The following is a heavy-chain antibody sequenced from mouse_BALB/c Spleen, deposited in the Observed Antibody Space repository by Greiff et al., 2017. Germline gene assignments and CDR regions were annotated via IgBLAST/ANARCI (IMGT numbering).Heavy chain of an antibody. Sequence: EVQGVESGGGLVQPGGSRKLSCAASGFTFSSFGMNWVRQAPEKGLEWVAYISSGSSTIYYADTVKGRFTISRDNPKNTLFLQMTSLRSEDTAMYYCARWSSGDVIAYWGQGTLVTVSA. CDR2: ISSGSSTI. CDR3: ARWSSGDVIAY. J-gene: IGHJ3*01. V-gene: IGHV5-17*02. CDR1: GFTFSSFG. D-gene: IGHD3-1*01.